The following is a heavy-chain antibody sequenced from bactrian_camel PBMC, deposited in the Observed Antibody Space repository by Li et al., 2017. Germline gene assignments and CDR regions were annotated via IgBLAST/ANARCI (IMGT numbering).Heavy chain of an antibody. V-gene: IGHV3S53*01. CDR3: ATAYYLGVNWDFGF. J-gene: IGHJ6*01. D-gene: IGHD3*01. Sequence: HVQLVESGGGSVQAGGSLRLSCTHSGYTDSNGCMGWFRQALGKEREGVAFIEGDGSTTYADSAKGRFTISVDNAKNTLYLQMNSLKSEDTALYYCATAYYLGVNWDFGFWGQGTQVTVS. CDR2: IEGDGST. CDR1: GYTDSNGC.